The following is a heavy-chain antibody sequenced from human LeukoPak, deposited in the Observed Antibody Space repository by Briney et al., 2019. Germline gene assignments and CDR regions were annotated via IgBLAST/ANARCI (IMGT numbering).Heavy chain of an antibody. CDR2: IYHSGST. V-gene: IGHV4-38-2*01. Sequence: SETLSLTCAVSGYSISSGYYWGWIRQPPGKGLEWIGSIYHSGSTYYNPSLKSRVTISVDTSKNQFSLKLSSVTAADTAVYYCARVQQWLVRYFDYWGQGTLVTVSS. CDR3: ARVQQWLVRYFDY. J-gene: IGHJ4*02. CDR1: GYSISSGYY. D-gene: IGHD6-19*01.